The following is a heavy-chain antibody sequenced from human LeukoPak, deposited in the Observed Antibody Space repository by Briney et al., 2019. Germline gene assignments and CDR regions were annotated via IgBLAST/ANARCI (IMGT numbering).Heavy chain of an antibody. CDR2: ISYIGGT. J-gene: IGHJ3*02. Sequence: PSETLSLTCAVSDDSFSSHYWTWIRQPPGKGLEWIGYISYIGGTNYNPSLKSRVTIPIDTSKNQFSLKLSSVTAADTAVYYCARDLVTVTKGFDIWGQGTMVSVSS. V-gene: IGHV4-59*11. CDR1: DDSFSSHY. D-gene: IGHD4-17*01. CDR3: ARDLVTVTKGFDI.